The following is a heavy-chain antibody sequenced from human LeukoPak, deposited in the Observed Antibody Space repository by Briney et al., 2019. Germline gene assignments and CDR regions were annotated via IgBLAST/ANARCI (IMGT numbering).Heavy chain of an antibody. D-gene: IGHD4-17*01. CDR3: ARDRDYGDYFRPYSFDY. V-gene: IGHV1-69*01. J-gene: IGHJ4*02. CDR1: RGTFSSYA. Sequence: GSSVKVSCKASRGTFSSYAISWVRQAPGQGLEWMGGIIPIFGTANYAQKFQGRVTITADESTSTAYMELSSLRSEDTAVYYCARDRDYGDYFRPYSFDYWGQGTLVTVSS. CDR2: IIPIFGTA.